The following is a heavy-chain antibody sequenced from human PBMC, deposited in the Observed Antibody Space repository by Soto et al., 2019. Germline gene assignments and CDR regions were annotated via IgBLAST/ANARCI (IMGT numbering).Heavy chain of an antibody. CDR2: IIPIFGTA. CDR1: GGTFSSYA. CDR3: AREGDCISTSCSQQELGY. J-gene: IGHJ4*02. V-gene: IGHV1-69*12. D-gene: IGHD2-2*01. Sequence: QVQLVQSGAEVKKPGSSVKVSCKASGGTFSSYAISWVRQAPGQGLEWMGGIIPIFGTANYAQKFQGRVTITADESTSTAYMELSSLRSEDTAVYYCAREGDCISTSCSQQELGYWGQGTLVTVSS.